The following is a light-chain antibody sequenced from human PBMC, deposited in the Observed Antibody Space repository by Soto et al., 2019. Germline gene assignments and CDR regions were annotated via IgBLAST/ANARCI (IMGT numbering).Light chain of an antibody. Sequence: VVFTQSPATLSLSPGERATLPCRASQSIRTSLAWYQQKPGQAPRLVIFDASNRANGVPARFGGSGSGTDFTLTINSLEPEDFAVYYCQQSNVWPPITFGQGTRLEIK. V-gene: IGKV3-11*01. J-gene: IGKJ5*01. CDR3: QQSNVWPPIT. CDR2: DAS. CDR1: QSIRTS.